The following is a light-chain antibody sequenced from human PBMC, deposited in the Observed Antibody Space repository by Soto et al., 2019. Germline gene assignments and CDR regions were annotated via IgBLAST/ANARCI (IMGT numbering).Light chain of an antibody. CDR2: KAS. Sequence: DIQMTKYPHALAEGVGDRVTSTCRARRTISSWLAWYQQKPGKAPKLLIYKASTLKSGFPSRFSGSGSGTEVTVTIISLQPDDFATYYCQHSNSYSEAFGQGTKLDIK. CDR1: RTISSW. CDR3: QHSNSYSEA. J-gene: IGKJ1*01. V-gene: IGKV1-5*03.